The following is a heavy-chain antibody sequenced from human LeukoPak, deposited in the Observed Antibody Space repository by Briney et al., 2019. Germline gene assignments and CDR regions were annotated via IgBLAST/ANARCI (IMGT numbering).Heavy chain of an antibody. V-gene: IGHV1-69*05. Sequence: SVKVSCKASGGTFSSYAISWVRQAPGQGLEWMGGIIPIFGTTSYAQKLLGRVTITTDESTSTAYMELSSLRSEDTAVYYCARAYGYYYGSGSYYNSYFDYWGQGTLVTVSS. CDR1: GGTFSSYA. J-gene: IGHJ4*02. CDR3: ARAYGYYYGSGSYYNSYFDY. D-gene: IGHD3-10*01. CDR2: IIPIFGTT.